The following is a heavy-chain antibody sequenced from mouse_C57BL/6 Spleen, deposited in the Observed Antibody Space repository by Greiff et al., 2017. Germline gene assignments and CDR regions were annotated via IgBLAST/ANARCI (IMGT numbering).Heavy chain of an antibody. J-gene: IGHJ3*01. CDR1: GYTFTSYW. CDR2: INPSNGGT. V-gene: IGHV1-53*01. D-gene: IGHD1-1*01. Sequence: VQVVESGTELVKPGASVKLSCKASGYTFTSYWMHWVKQRPGQGLEWIGNINPSNGGTNYNEKFKSKATLTVDKSSSTAYMQLSSLTSEDSAVYYCARGGDYYGSSPWFAYWGQGTLVTVSA. CDR3: ARGGDYYGSSPWFAY.